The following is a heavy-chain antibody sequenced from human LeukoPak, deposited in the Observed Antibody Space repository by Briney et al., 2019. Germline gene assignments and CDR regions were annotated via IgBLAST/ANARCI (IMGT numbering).Heavy chain of an antibody. J-gene: IGHJ3*02. Sequence: SETLSLTCTVSGYSISSGYYWGWIRQPPGKGLEWIGSIYHSGSTYYNPSLKSRDTILVDTSKNQFSLKLSSVTAADTAVYYCARDYGDYGDDAFDIWGQGTMVTVSS. D-gene: IGHD4-17*01. CDR2: IYHSGST. CDR3: ARDYGDYGDDAFDI. V-gene: IGHV4-38-2*02. CDR1: GYSISSGYY.